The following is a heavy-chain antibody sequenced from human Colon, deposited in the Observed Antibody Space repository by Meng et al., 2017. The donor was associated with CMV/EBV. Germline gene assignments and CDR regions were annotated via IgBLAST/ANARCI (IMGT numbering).Heavy chain of an antibody. CDR1: GFPFTSYS. CDR3: ARQNGGNSGDWFDP. CDR2: ISAYNGNT. D-gene: IGHD4-23*01. V-gene: IGHV1-18*04. Sequence: ASVKVSCKASGFPFTSYSFTWVRQAPGQGLEWLGWISAYNGNTNYAQMVQGRVTMTTDTSTTTAYMELRNQRSDDTAVYYCARQNGGNSGDWFDPWGQGTPVTVSS. J-gene: IGHJ5*02.